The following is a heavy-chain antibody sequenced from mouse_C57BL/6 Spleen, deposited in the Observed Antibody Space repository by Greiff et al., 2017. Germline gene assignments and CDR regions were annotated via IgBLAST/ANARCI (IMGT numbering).Heavy chain of an antibody. CDR1: YTFTDYYM. V-gene: IGHV1-83*01. Sequence: VQLQQSGPELVKPGASVKMSCKASGYTFTDYYMHWVKQKPGKGLEWIGEIYPGSGNTYYNEKFKGKATLTADTSSSTAYMQLSSLTSEDSAVYFCAANGYLLAYWCQGTLVTVSA. J-gene: IGHJ3*01. CDR3: ANGYLLAY. CDR2: YPGSGNTY. D-gene: IGHD2-2*01.